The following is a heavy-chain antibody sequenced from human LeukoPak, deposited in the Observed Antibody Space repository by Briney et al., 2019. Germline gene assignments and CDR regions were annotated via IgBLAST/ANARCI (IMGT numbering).Heavy chain of an antibody. CDR2: IYYTGTT. CDR3: ASRKLGNDY. Sequence: SETLSLTCTVSGGSLSDYYWSWIRQSPGKGLEGIGYIYYTGTTSYNPSLKSRVTISAETSKNQFSLNLISVTAADTAVYYCASRKLGNDYWGQGTLVTVSS. D-gene: IGHD7-27*01. CDR1: GGSLSDYY. J-gene: IGHJ4*02. V-gene: IGHV4-59*01.